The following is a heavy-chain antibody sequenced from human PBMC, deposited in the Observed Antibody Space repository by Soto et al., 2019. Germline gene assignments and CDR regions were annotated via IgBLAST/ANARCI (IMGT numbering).Heavy chain of an antibody. CDR2: INPSGGST. CDR1: GYTFTSYY. Sequence: ASVKVSCKASGYTFTSYYMHWVRQAPGQGLEWMGIINPSGGSTSYAQKFQGRVTMTRDTSTSTVYMELSSLRSEDTAVYYCGRGVALAAAGTVVDYWGQGTLVTVSS. D-gene: IGHD6-13*01. V-gene: IGHV1-46*01. CDR3: GRGVALAAAGTVVDY. J-gene: IGHJ4*02.